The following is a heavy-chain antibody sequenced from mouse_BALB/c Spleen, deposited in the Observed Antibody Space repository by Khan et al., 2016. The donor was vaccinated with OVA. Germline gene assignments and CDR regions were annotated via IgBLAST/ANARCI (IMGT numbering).Heavy chain of an antibody. CDR1: GYSITSGYF. D-gene: IGHD3-1*01. V-gene: IGHV3-6*02. CDR3: ARGGSSGPAWFAY. CDR2: IRYDGNS. Sequence: EVQLQESGPGLVKPSQSLSLTCSVTGYSITSGYFWNWIRQFPGNKLEWMGYIRYDGNSNYNPSLKNRISITRDTSKNQFFLKLNSVTPEDTATYYWARGGSSGPAWFAYGGQGTLVTVSA. J-gene: IGHJ3*01.